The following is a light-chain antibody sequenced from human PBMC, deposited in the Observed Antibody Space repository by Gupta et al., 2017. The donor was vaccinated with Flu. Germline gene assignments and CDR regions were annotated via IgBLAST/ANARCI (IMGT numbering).Light chain of an antibody. V-gene: IGKV1-39*01. CDR2: AAS. Sequence: DIQMTQSPSSLCASVGDRVTITCRASQSISSYLNWYQQKPGKAPKFLIYAASSLQSGVPSRFSGSGSGTDFTLTISSLQPEDFATYYCQQSDSTRYSFGQGTKLEIK. CDR1: QSISSY. CDR3: QQSDSTRYS. J-gene: IGKJ2*03.